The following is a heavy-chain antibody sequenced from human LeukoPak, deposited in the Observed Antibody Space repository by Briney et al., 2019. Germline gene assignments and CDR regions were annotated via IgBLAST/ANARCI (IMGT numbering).Heavy chain of an antibody. CDR1: GYTFTGYY. CDR2: INPNSGGT. D-gene: IGHD2-15*01. CDR3: ARDVSLYCSGGSCYEIGPYYYYGMDV. V-gene: IGHV1-2*02. J-gene: IGHJ6*02. Sequence: ASVKVSCKASGYTFTGYYMHWVRQAPGQGLEWMGWINPNSGGTNYAQKFQRRVTMTRDTSISTAYMELSRLRSDDTAVYYCARDVSLYCSGGSCYEIGPYYYYGMDVWGQGTTVTVSS.